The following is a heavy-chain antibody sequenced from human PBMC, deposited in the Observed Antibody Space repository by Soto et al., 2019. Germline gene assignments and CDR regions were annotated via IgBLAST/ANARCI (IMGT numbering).Heavy chain of an antibody. Sequence: PGGSLRLSCAASGFPFSSYGMSWVRQAPGKGLEWVANIKQDGSEKYYVDSVRGRFTISRDNAKNSLYLQMNSLRAEDTALYYCTTAGYYYYEFGLDVWGQGTTVTVSS. CDR1: GFPFSSYG. CDR3: TTAGYYYYEFGLDV. D-gene: IGHD6-25*01. CDR2: IKQDGSEK. J-gene: IGHJ6*02. V-gene: IGHV3-7*03.